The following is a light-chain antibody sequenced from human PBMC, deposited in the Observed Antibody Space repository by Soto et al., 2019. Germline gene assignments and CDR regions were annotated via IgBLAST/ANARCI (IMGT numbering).Light chain of an antibody. V-gene: IGKV3-15*01. CDR1: QSISGN. J-gene: IGKJ3*01. CDR3: QQYHNWPVT. CDR2: AAS. Sequence: EIVMTQSPAILSVSPGESATLSCRASQSISGNLAWYQQKPGQAPRLLIYAASVRATGIPARFSGSGSGTEFTLTLSSLQYDDFDVYSCQQYHNWPVTFGPGTKVDI.